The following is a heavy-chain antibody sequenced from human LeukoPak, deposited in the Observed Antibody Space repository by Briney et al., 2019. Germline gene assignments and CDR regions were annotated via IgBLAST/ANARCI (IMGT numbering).Heavy chain of an antibody. D-gene: IGHD3-22*01. Sequence: SETLSLTCAVSGGSISSSNWWSWVRQPPGKGLEWIGEIYHSGSTNYNPSLKSRVTISVDKSKNQFSLKLSSVTAADTAVYYCAREGYYYDSSGYGTFGYWGQGTLVTVSS. CDR1: GGSISSSNW. CDR2: IYHSGST. J-gene: IGHJ4*02. V-gene: IGHV4-4*02. CDR3: AREGYYYDSSGYGTFGY.